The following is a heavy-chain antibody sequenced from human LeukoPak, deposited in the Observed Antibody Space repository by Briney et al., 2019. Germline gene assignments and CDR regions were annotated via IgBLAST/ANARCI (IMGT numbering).Heavy chain of an antibody. CDR3: ARGNYDILTGYQIYYYYYMDV. CDR2: IYASGNT. Sequence: SETLSLTCTVSGGSISSGSYYWNWIRQPAGKGLEWIGRIYASGNTNYNPSLKSRVTISVDTSKNQFSLKLSSVTAADTAVYYCARGNYDILTGYQIYYYYYMDVWGKGATVTISS. J-gene: IGHJ6*03. D-gene: IGHD3-9*01. V-gene: IGHV4-61*02. CDR1: GGSISSGSYY.